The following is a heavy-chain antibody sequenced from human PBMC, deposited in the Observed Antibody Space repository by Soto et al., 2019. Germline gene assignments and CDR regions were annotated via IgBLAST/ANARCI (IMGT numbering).Heavy chain of an antibody. CDR1: GFTFSNAW. Sequence: GGSLRLSCAASGFTFSNAWMSWVRQAPGKGLEWVGRIKSKTDGGTTDYAAPVKGRFTISRDDSKNTLYLQMNSLKTEDTAVYYCTTDPYPTYDFWSVYSNRQYYYYMDGWGKRNKVTVYS. CDR2: IKSKTDGGTT. J-gene: IGHJ6*03. CDR3: TTDPYPTYDFWSVYSNRQYYYYMDG. V-gene: IGHV3-15*01. D-gene: IGHD3-3*01.